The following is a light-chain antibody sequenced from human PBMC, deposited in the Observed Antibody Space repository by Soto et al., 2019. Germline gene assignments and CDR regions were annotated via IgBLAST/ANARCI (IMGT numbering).Light chain of an antibody. J-gene: IGKJ1*01. CDR2: DAS. CDR3: QQYNSSPWT. V-gene: IGKV1-5*01. Sequence: DIQMTQSPSTLSASVGDRVTITCRASQSISSWLAWYQQKPGKAPKLLIYDASSLESGVPSRFSGSGSGTKFTLTISSLQPDDFATYYCQQYNSSPWTFGQGTKVDIK. CDR1: QSISSW.